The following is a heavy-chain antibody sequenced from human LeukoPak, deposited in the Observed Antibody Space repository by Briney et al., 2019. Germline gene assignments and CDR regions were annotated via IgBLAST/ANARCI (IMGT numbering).Heavy chain of an antibody. Sequence: PSETLSLTCTVSGGSISSYYWSWIRRPPGKGLEWIGYIYYSGSTNYNPSLKSRVTISVDTSKNQFSLKLSSVTAADTAVYYCARVGYVDIVATTIRGWFDPWGQGTLVTVSS. V-gene: IGHV4-59*01. CDR2: IYYSGST. CDR1: GGSISSYY. D-gene: IGHD5-12*01. J-gene: IGHJ5*02. CDR3: ARVGYVDIVATTIRGWFDP.